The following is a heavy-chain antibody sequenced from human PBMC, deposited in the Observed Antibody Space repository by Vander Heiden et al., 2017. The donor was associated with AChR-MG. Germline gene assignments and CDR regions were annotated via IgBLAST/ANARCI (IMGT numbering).Heavy chain of an antibody. V-gene: IGHV3-23*01. J-gene: IGHJ6*02. CDR3: AKGTSFGVVQPRDYYYYGMDV. CDR1: GFTFSSYA. CDR2: ISGSGGST. D-gene: IGHD3-3*01. Sequence: EVQLLESGGGLVQPGGSLRLSCAASGFTFSSYAMSWVGQAPGKGLGVVSAISGSGGSTYYADSVKGRFTISRDNSKNTLYLQMNSLRAEDTAVYYCAKGTSFGVVQPRDYYYYGMDVWGQGTTVTVSS.